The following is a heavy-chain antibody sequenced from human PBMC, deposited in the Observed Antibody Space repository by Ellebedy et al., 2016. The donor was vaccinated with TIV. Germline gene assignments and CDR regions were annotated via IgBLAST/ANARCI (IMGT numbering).Heavy chain of an antibody. J-gene: IGHJ4*02. V-gene: IGHV3-7*03. CDR3: VRGGRKTSYFWQY. CDR1: GLVFSDYC. Sequence: GESLKISCAASGLVFSDYCMTWLRVSPGKGPEWVATIASDGIEKSYADSVKGRFTVSRDNTENSMYLQMNSLRADDTGVYYCVRGGRKTSYFWQYWGQGTPLTVSP. CDR2: IASDGIEK. D-gene: IGHD1-14*01.